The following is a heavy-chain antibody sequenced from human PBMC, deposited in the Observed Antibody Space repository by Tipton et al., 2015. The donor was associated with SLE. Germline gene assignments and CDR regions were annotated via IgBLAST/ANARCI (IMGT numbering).Heavy chain of an antibody. D-gene: IGHD3-22*01. CDR3: ARVNGGDSGNSGYPFDY. Sequence: TLSLTCSVSGASIRDSFSYWGWIRQPPGKRLEWIGSLFNTGNAKYNPSLESRVTISDGTSSNQFSLKLSSVTAADTAVYHCARVNGGDSGNSGYPFDYWGQGILVTVSS. J-gene: IGHJ4*02. V-gene: IGHV4-39*07. CDR2: LFNTGNA. CDR1: GASIRDSFSY.